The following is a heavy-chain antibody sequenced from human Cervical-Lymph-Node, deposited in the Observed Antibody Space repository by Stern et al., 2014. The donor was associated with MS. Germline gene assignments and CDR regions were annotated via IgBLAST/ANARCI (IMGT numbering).Heavy chain of an antibody. CDR1: GFIFNDYD. D-gene: IGHD3-10*01. V-gene: IGHV3-48*02. J-gene: IGHJ3*01. CDR2: ISFTSGTK. CDR3: ARVSRLGQRAIRAFDV. Sequence: EVQLVESGGDFVQPGGSLRLSCAASGFIFNDYDMNWVRQAPGKGLEWLSHISFTSGTKLYADSVKGRFTISRDNAKNSLYLVLNSLRDDDTAVYYCARVSRLGQRAIRAFDVWGQGTKVTVSS.